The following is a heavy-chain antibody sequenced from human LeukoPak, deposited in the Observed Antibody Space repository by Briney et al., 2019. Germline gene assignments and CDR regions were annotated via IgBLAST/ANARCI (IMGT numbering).Heavy chain of an antibody. J-gene: IGHJ4*02. CDR2: ISWDGGST. CDR1: GFTLDDYT. CDR3: AKGRGSSAYLYY. V-gene: IGHV3-43*01. D-gene: IGHD6-6*01. Sequence: GFLRLSCAASGFTLDDYTMHWVRQPPGRGLEWVSLISWDGGSTYYADSVKGRFTISRDDSKNSLYLQMNSLRTEDTALYYCAKGRGSSAYLYYWGQGTLVTVSS.